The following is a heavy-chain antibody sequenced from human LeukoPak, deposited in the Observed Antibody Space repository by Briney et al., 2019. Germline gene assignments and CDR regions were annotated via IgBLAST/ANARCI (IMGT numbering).Heavy chain of an antibody. CDR2: MNPNSGNT. J-gene: IGHJ5*02. CDR1: GYTLTSYD. Sequence: ASVTVSCTASGYTLTSYDINWVRQGPGQGLEWMGWMNPNSGNTGYAQKFQGRVTMTRNTSISTAYMELSSLRSEDTAVYYCARRGLRYFVWFDPWGQGTLVTVSS. D-gene: IGHD3-9*01. V-gene: IGHV1-8*01. CDR3: ARRGLRYFVWFDP.